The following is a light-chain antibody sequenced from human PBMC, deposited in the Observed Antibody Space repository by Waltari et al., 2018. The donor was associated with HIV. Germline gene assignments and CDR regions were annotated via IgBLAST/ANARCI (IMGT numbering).Light chain of an antibody. J-gene: IGLJ1*01. V-gene: IGLV3-25*03. Sequence: SRELTQRPPVSVSRGQTARVTCSGDGLPKRYGYWYQQQPGQAPKLKRDKDSERPSRIPERFSGSSSGTTDTLTICGVQAEDEADYYCQSANSSGTYVFGTGTKVPGL. CDR3: QSANSSGTYV. CDR2: KDS. CDR1: GLPKRY.